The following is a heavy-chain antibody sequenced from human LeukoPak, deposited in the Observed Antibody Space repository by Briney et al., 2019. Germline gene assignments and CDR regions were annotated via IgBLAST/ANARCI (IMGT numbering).Heavy chain of an antibody. D-gene: IGHD3-3*01. J-gene: IGHJ4*02. CDR2: ISTYNDNT. CDR3: ARRYISTIFRVVIYYFDY. Sequence: ASVKVSCKASGYTFTSYGITWVRQAPGEGLEWMGWISTYNDNTNYAQKLQGRVTMTTDTSTSTAYMELRSLRSDDTAVYYCARRYISTIFRVVIYYFDYWGQGTLVTVSS. CDR1: GYTFTSYG. V-gene: IGHV1-18*01.